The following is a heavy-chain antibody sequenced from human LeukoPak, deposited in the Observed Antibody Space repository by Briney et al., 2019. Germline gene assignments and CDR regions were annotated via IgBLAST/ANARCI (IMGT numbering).Heavy chain of an antibody. CDR2: ISYDGSSK. Sequence: GGSLRLSCAASGFTFSNYAMHWVRQAPGKGLEWVAIISYDGSSKYYADSVKGRFTISRDNSKNTLYLQMNSLGPGDTAMYYCAKVRVVFNWNYAYYFDYWGQGTLVTVSS. CDR1: GFTFSNYA. J-gene: IGHJ4*02. CDR3: AKVRVVFNWNYAYYFDY. D-gene: IGHD1-7*01. V-gene: IGHV3-30*18.